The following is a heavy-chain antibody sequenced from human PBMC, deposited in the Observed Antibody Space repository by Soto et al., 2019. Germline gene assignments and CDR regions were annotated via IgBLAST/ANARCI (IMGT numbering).Heavy chain of an antibody. D-gene: IGHD5-12*01. Sequence: EVQVVETGGGLIQPGGSLRLSCAGSGFTVSSNYMSWVRQPPGKRPEWVSDIYSGGSTYYADSVKGRFTISRDNSKNTLYLQMNSLSVHDTVVYYFAIDREGHSLTGVELWGQG. CDR2: IYSGGST. CDR3: AIDREGHSLTGVEL. CDR1: GFTVSSNY. V-gene: IGHV3-53*02. J-gene: IGHJ4*02.